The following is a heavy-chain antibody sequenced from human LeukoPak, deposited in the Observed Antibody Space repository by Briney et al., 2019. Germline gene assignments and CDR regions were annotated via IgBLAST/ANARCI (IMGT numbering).Heavy chain of an antibody. D-gene: IGHD3-3*01. CDR2: IWFDGSNK. Sequence: GGSLRLSCAASGFTFSSFGMHWVRQAPGKGPEWVAIIWFDGSNKYYADSVKGRFTISRDNSKNTLYLQMNSLRAEDTAIYYCARDGAFWSGYPYYFDYWGQGTLVTVSS. CDR3: ARDGAFWSGYPYYFDY. V-gene: IGHV3-33*01. J-gene: IGHJ4*02. CDR1: GFTFSSFG.